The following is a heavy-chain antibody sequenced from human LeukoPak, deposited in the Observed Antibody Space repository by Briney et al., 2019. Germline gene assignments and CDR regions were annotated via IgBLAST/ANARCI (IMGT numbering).Heavy chain of an antibody. Sequence: GGSLRLSCAASGFTVSSNYMSWVRQAPGKGLEWVSVIYSGGSTYYADSVKGRFTISRDNSKNTLYLQMNSPRAEDTAVYYCATEINGYFDLWGRGTLVTVSS. V-gene: IGHV3-53*01. J-gene: IGHJ2*01. CDR1: GFTVSSNY. CDR2: IYSGGST. CDR3: ATEINGYFDL.